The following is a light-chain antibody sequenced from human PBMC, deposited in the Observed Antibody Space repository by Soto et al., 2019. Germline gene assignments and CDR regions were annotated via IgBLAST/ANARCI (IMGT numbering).Light chain of an antibody. CDR2: DVT. CDR3: CSYAGNYLYV. J-gene: IGLJ1*01. Sequence: SALTQPRSVSGSPGQSVTIPCTGTNNDVGGYEYVSWYQQHPGKAPKLVIYDVTKRPSGVPDRFSGSKSGNTASLTISGLQAEDEADYYCCSYAGNYLYVFGIGTKVTVL. V-gene: IGLV2-11*01. CDR1: NNDVGGYEY.